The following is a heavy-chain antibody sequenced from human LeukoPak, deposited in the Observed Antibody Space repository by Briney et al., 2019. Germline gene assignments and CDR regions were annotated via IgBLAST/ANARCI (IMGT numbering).Heavy chain of an antibody. CDR3: ARAQLWPYLDY. CDR1: GGSFSGYY. D-gene: IGHD5-18*01. Sequence: PSETLSLTCAVYGGSFSGYYWSWIRQPPGKGLEWIGEINHSGSTNYNPSLKSRVTISVDTSKNQFSLKLSSVTAADTAVYYCARAQLWPYLDYWGQGTLVTVSS. V-gene: IGHV4-34*01. J-gene: IGHJ4*02. CDR2: INHSGST.